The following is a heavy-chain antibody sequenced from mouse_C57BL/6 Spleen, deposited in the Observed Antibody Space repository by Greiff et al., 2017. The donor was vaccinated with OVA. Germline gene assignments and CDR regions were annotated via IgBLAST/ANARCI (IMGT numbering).Heavy chain of an antibody. CDR2: ISSGSSTI. D-gene: IGHD1-1*01. V-gene: IGHV5-17*01. CDR1: GFTFSDYG. J-gene: IGHJ3*01. Sequence: EVKLMESGGGLVKPGGSLKLSCAASGFTFSDYGMHWVRQAPEKGLEWVAYISSGSSTIYYADTVKGRFPISRDNAKNTLFLQMTSLRSENTAMYYCARAGDYYYGSSYWFAYWGQGTLVTVSA. CDR3: ARAGDYYYGSSYWFAY.